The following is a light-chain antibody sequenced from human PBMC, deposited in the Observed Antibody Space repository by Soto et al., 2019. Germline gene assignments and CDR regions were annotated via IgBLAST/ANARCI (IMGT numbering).Light chain of an antibody. CDR2: EVN. J-gene: IGLJ3*02. V-gene: IGLV2-23*02. Sequence: QSARTQPASVSGSPGQSITISCSGTSSDVGSYNLVSWYQQLPGKAPKLIIYEVNERPSGISDRFSGSKSGNTASLTISGLQGEDEADYYCCSYVGSSILMFGGGTKVTVL. CDR1: SSDVGSYNL. CDR3: CSYVGSSILM.